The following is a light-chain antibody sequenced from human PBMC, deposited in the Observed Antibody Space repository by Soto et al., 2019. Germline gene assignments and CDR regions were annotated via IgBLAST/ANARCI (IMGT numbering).Light chain of an antibody. CDR3: QQYEIFPRT. J-gene: IGKJ1*01. CDR2: KAS. CDR1: QSINNY. V-gene: IGKV1-5*03. Sequence: DIQMTQSPSTLSASVGDRVTITCRASQSINNYLAWYQQKPGKAPKLLIYKASTLESGVPSRFSGSGSGTEFTLSISSLQPDDFATYYCQQYEIFPRTFGQGTKVEIK.